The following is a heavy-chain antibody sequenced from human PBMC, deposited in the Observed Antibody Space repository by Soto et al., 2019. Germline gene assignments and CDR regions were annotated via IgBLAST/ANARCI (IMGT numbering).Heavy chain of an antibody. V-gene: IGHV1-46*01. D-gene: IGHD5-12*01. CDR3: ARDPLERWLQPTKQLDY. CDR2: INPSGGST. CDR1: GYTFTSYY. Sequence: QVQLVQSGAEVKKPGASVKVSCKASGYTFTSYYMHWVRQAPGQGLEWMGIINPSGGSTSYAQKFQGRVTMTRDTSTSTVYMELSSLRSEDTAVYYCARDPLERWLQPTKQLDYWGQGTLVTVSS. J-gene: IGHJ4*02.